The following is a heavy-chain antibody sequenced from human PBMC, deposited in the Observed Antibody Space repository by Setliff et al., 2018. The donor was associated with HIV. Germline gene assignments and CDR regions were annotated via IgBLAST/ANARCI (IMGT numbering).Heavy chain of an antibody. CDR1: GYSISSGYY. CDR2: IYHSATT. J-gene: IGHJ4*02. V-gene: IGHV4-38-2*01. CDR3: ARQTATGTSATFDS. Sequence: SETLSLTCGVSGYSISSGYYWGWIRQPPGKGLEWIGSIYHSATTYYNPSLWGRVTISVDTSENQFSLKLSSVTAADTAVYYCARQTATGTSATFDSWGQGYLVTVSS. D-gene: IGHD2-21*02.